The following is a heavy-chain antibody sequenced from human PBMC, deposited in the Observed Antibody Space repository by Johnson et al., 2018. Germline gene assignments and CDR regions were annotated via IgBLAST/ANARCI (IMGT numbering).Heavy chain of an antibody. CDR1: SGSISTSSYY. J-gene: IGHJ3*02. CDR2: IYYSGNT. CDR3: ARDSVSHDAFDI. Sequence: QVQLQESGPGLVKPSETLSLTCTVSSGSISTSSYYWGWIRQPPGKGLEWTGSIYYSGNTYYNPSLKSRVTLSVDTSKNQFSLKLTSVTAADTAVDYCARDSVSHDAFDIWGQGTRGTVSS. V-gene: IGHV4-39*07.